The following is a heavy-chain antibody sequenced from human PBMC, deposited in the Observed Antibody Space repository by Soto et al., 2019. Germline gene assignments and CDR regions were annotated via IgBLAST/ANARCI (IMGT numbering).Heavy chain of an antibody. CDR2: IYYSGST. CDR3: ASSGSTYYSYYGMDV. Sequence: PSETLSLTCTVSGGSISSSSYYWGWIRQPPGKGLEWIGSIYYSGSTYYNPSLKSRVTISVDTSKNQFSLKLSSVTAADTAVYYCASSGSTYYSYYGMDVWGQGNTVT. J-gene: IGHJ6*02. V-gene: IGHV4-39*01. CDR1: GGSISSSSYY. D-gene: IGHD6-25*01.